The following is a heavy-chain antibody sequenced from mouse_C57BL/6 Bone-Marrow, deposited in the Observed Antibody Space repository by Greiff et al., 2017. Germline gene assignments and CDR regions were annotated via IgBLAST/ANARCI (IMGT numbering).Heavy chain of an antibody. V-gene: IGHV8-11*01. D-gene: IGHD1-1*01. Sequence: QVTLKVCGPGILQPSQTLSLTCSFSGFSLSTSGMGVGWIHQPSGNALEWLAHIWWNDNKYYNTALKSRLTISKDTSNNQVFLKIASVDTAETAKDYGARPYYGSSLAWFAYWGQGTLVTVSA. CDR1: GFSLSTSGMG. CDR3: ARPYYGSSLAWFAY. J-gene: IGHJ3*01. CDR2: IWWNDNK.